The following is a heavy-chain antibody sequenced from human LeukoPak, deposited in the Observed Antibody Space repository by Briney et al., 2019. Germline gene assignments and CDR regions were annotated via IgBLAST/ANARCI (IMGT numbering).Heavy chain of an antibody. D-gene: IGHD2-8*02. J-gene: IGHJ4*02. CDR1: GFTFSTSA. CDR3: ATYRQVLLPFES. V-gene: IGHV3-23*01. Sequence: GGSLRLSCVASGFTFSTSAMIWVRQPPGKGLEWVSSIFPSGGEIHYADSVRGRFTISRDNSKSTLSLQMNSLRVEDTAIYYCATYRQVLLPFESWGQGTLVTVSA. CDR2: IFPSGGEI.